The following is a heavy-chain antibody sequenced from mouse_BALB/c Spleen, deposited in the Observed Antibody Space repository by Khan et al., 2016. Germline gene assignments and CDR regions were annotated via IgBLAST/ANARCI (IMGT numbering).Heavy chain of an antibody. V-gene: IGHV14-4*02. D-gene: IGHD2-1*01. Sequence: VQLKQSGAELVRSGASVRLSCTASGFNIKDYYIHWVKQRPEQGLEWIGWIDPENGATEYAPKFQGKATMTADTSSNTAYLQLSRLTSEDTAVYYCNAIYYGNYIYFDCWGQGTTLTVSS. CDR1: GFNIKDYY. CDR2: IDPENGAT. CDR3: NAIYYGNYIYFDC. J-gene: IGHJ2*01.